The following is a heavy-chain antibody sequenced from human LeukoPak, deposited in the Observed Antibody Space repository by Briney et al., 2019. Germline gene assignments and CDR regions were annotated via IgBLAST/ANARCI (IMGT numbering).Heavy chain of an antibody. D-gene: IGHD1-26*01. Sequence: KASETLSLTCTVSGGSISSSSYYWGWIRQPPGKGLEWIGSIYYSGSTYYNPSLKSRVTISVDTSKNQFSLKLSSVTAADTAVYYCARPTNSGSYTDAFDIWGQGTMVTVSS. CDR3: ARPTNSGSYTDAFDI. J-gene: IGHJ3*02. V-gene: IGHV4-39*01. CDR1: GGSISSSSYY. CDR2: IYYSGST.